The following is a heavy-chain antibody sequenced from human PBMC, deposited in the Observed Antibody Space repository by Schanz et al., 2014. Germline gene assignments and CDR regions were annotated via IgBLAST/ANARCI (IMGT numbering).Heavy chain of an antibody. CDR3: ARERGVRGGGVWKVNWFDP. CDR2: INPNSGGT. J-gene: IGHJ5*02. Sequence: QVQLVQSGAEVKKLGASVKVSCKASGYTFTDYYMHWVRQAPGQGLEWMGRINPNSGGTNYAQKFQGRVTITADKSTSTAYMELSSLRSEDTAVYYCARERGVRGGGVWKVNWFDPWGQGTLVTVSS. D-gene: IGHD3-10*01. V-gene: IGHV1-2*06. CDR1: GYTFTDYY.